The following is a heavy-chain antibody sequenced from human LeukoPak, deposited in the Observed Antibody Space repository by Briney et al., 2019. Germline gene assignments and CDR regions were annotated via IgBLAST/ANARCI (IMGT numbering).Heavy chain of an antibody. Sequence: PGASLRLSCVASGFTFTNYGMSWVRQAPGKGLEWVSTINDNGLNTHYADSVKGRLTISRDDSKNTLHLQMNSLRADDTALYYCTKGDGGWYPIDYWGQGVLVIVSS. CDR1: GFTFTNYG. J-gene: IGHJ4*02. CDR3: TKGDGGWYPIDY. CDR2: INDNGLNT. V-gene: IGHV3-23*01. D-gene: IGHD6-19*01.